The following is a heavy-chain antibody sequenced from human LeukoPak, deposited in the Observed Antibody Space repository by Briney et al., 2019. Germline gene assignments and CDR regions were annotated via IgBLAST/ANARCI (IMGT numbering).Heavy chain of an antibody. CDR2: INHSGST. CDR1: GGSFSGYY. CDR3: ARSGTYYYGSGSRY. Sequence: SETVSLTCAVYGGSFSGYYWSWIRQPPGKGLEWIGEINHSGSTNYNPSLKSRVTISVDTSKNQFSLKLSSVTAADTAVYYCARSGTYYYGSGSRYWGQGTLVTVSS. D-gene: IGHD3-10*01. V-gene: IGHV4-34*01. J-gene: IGHJ4*02.